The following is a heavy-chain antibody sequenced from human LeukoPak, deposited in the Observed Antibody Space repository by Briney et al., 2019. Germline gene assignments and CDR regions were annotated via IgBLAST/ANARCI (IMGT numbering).Heavy chain of an antibody. V-gene: IGHV3-23*01. CDR1: GFTFSSYA. Sequence: HPGGSLRLSCAASGFTFSSYAMSWVRLAPGKGLEWVSAISGSGGSTYYADSVKGRFTISRDNSKNTLYLQMNSLRAEDTAVYYCAKDGRVVASFFDYWGQGTLVTVSS. J-gene: IGHJ4*02. CDR3: AKDGRVVASFFDY. CDR2: ISGSGGST. D-gene: IGHD2-15*01.